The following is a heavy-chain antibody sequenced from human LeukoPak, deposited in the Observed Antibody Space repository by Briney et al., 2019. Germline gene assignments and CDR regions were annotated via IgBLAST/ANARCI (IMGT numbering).Heavy chain of an antibody. Sequence: GALRLSCAASGFTFNTYSMNWVRQAPGKGLEWVSFISSSNSYIYYADSVKGRFTISRDNAKNSLYLQMNSLRPEDTAVYYCARDPYSGSYGDYYYYYMDVWGKGTTVTISS. CDR3: ARDPYSGSYGDYYYYYMDV. D-gene: IGHD1-26*01. CDR2: ISSSNSYI. CDR1: GFTFNTYS. J-gene: IGHJ6*03. V-gene: IGHV3-21*01.